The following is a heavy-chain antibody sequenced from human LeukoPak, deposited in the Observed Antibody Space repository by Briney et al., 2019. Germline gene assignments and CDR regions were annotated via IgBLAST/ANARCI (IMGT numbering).Heavy chain of an antibody. J-gene: IGHJ6*02. CDR1: GFTFSSYG. Sequence: GGSLRLSCAASGFTFSSYGMHWVRQAPGKGLEWVAVISYDGSNKYYADSVKGRFTISRDNSKNTLYLQMNSLRAEDTAVYYCAITGYSSSWYQPNYYYYGMDVWGQGTTVTVSS. D-gene: IGHD6-13*01. CDR2: ISYDGSNK. V-gene: IGHV3-30*03. CDR3: AITGYSSSWYQPNYYYYGMDV.